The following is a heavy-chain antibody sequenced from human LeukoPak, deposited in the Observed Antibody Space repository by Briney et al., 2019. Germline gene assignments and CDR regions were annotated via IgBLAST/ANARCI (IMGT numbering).Heavy chain of an antibody. D-gene: IGHD5-12*01. V-gene: IGHV3-7*01. J-gene: IGHJ4*02. CDR1: GFTFSNYW. Sequence: GGSLTLSCAASGFTFSNYWMTWVRQAPGKGLEWVAHINQDGSEEHYMDSVKARFTISRDNAKNSLSLEMNSLRAEDTAVYYCVRDGGVSGYDLLDYWGQETLVTVSS. CDR3: VRDGGVSGYDLLDY. CDR2: INQDGSEE.